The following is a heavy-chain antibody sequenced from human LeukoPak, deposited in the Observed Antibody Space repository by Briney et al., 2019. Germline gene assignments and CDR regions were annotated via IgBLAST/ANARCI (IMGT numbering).Heavy chain of an antibody. CDR3: ARVEEGQTSL. CDR1: GGSISSGSYY. Sequence: SETLSLTXTVSGGSISSGSYYWSWIRQPAGKGLEWIGRIYTSGSTNYNPSLKSRVTISVDTSKNQFSLKLSSVTAADTAVHYCARVEEGQTSLWGQGALVTVSS. CDR2: IYTSGST. V-gene: IGHV4-61*02. J-gene: IGHJ4*02.